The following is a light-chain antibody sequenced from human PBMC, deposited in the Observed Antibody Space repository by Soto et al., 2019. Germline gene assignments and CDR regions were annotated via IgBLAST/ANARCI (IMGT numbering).Light chain of an antibody. CDR3: QSYDSSLSGFHVV. J-gene: IGLJ2*01. CDR2: GNS. CDR1: SSNIGAGYD. Sequence: QSVLTQPPSVSGAPGQRVTISCTGSSSNIGAGYDVHWYQQLPGTAPKLLIYGNSNRPSGVPDRLSGSKSGTSASLAITGLQAEDEADYYCQSYDSSLSGFHVVFGGGTKLTVL. V-gene: IGLV1-40*01.